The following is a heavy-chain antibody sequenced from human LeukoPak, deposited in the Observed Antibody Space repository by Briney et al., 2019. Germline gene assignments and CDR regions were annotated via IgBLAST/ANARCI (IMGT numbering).Heavy chain of an antibody. CDR1: GYSISSGYY. CDR3: GGGLPRTLALDY. J-gene: IGHJ4*02. Sequence: SETLSLTCAVSGYSISSGYYWGWIRQPPGKGLEWIGSIYHSGSTYYNPSLKSRVTISVDTSKNQFSLKLSSVTAADTAVYYCGGGLPRTLALDYWGQGTLVTVSS. CDR2: IYHSGST. V-gene: IGHV4-38-2*01. D-gene: IGHD1-14*01.